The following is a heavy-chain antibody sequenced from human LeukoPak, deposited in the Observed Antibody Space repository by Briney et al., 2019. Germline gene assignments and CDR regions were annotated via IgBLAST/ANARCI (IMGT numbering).Heavy chain of an antibody. Sequence: PGGSLRLSCAASGFTFDDYAMHWVRQAPGKGLEWVSGISWNSGSIGYADSVKGRFTISRDNAKNSLYLQMNSLRAEDTALYYCAKAPASYYGGGWFDPWGQGTLVTVSS. CDR3: AKAPASYYGGGWFDP. CDR2: ISWNSGSI. V-gene: IGHV3-9*01. CDR1: GFTFDDYA. J-gene: IGHJ5*02. D-gene: IGHD1-26*01.